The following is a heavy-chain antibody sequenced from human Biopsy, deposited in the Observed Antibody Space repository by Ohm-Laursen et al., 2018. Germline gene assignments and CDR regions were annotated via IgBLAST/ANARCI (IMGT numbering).Heavy chain of an antibody. J-gene: IGHJ4*02. Sequence: PPGTLSLTCAVSGGSISSFYWTRIRQPPGKGLEWIGEINHSGSTNYNPSLKSRVTISVDTSKNQFSLKLSSVTAADTAVYYCARGRLRAVARFDYWGQGTLVTVSS. CDR3: ARGRLRAVARFDY. D-gene: IGHD6-19*01. V-gene: IGHV4-34*01. CDR2: INHSGST. CDR1: GGSISSFY.